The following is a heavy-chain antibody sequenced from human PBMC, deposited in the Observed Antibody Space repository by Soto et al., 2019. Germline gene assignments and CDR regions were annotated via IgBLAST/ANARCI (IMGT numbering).Heavy chain of an antibody. CDR3: ARLAMATRRGYYGMDV. V-gene: IGHV5-10-1*01. CDR2: IDPSDSYT. Sequence: PGESLKISCKGSGYSFTSYWSSWVRQMPGKGLEWMGRIDPSDSYTNYSPSFQGHVTISADKSISTAYLQWSSLKASDTAMYYCARLAMATRRGYYGMDVWRHGTTVTVSS. D-gene: IGHD5-12*01. J-gene: IGHJ6*02. CDR1: GYSFTSYW.